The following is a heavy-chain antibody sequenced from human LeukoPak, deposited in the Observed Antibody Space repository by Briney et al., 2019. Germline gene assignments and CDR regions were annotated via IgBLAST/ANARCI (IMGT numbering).Heavy chain of an antibody. CDR3: ARVSVAGTERHDY. CDR2: IYHSGST. Sequence: SETLSLTCTVSGGSISSYYWSWIRQPPGKGLGWIGYIYHSGSTYYNPSLKSRVTISVDRSKNQFSLKLSSVTAADTAVCYCARVSVAGTERHDYWGQGTLVTVSS. CDR1: GGSISSYY. J-gene: IGHJ4*02. D-gene: IGHD6-19*01. V-gene: IGHV4-59*12.